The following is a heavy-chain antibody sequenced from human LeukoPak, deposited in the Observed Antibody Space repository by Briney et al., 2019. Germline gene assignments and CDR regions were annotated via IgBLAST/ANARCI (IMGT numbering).Heavy chain of an antibody. J-gene: IGHJ4*02. CDR2: IYYSGSP. CDR1: GGSISSSSYY. CDR3: ARDLRRGYYFDY. Sequence: PSETLSLTCTVSGGSISSSSYYWGWIRQPPGKGLEWIGSIYYSGSPYYNPSLKSRVTISVDTSKNQFSLKLSSVTAADTAVYYCARDLRRGYYFDYWGQGTLVTVSS. V-gene: IGHV4-39*07.